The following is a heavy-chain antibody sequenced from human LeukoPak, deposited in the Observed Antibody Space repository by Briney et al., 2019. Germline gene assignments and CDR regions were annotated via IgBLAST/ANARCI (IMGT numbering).Heavy chain of an antibody. CDR1: GGSISSYY. J-gene: IGHJ6*03. Sequence: SETLSLTCTVSGGSISSYYWSWIRQPPGKGLEWIGEINHSGSTNYNPSLKSRVTISVDTSKNQFSLKLSSVTAADTAVYYCASTRLGEGSSSGWYAYYYYMDVWGKGTTVTISS. CDR2: INHSGST. CDR3: ASTRLGEGSSSGWYAYYYYMDV. D-gene: IGHD6-19*01. V-gene: IGHV4-34*01.